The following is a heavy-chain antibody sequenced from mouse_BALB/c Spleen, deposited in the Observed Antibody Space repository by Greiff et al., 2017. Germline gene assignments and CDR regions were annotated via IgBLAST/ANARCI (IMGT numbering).Heavy chain of an antibody. J-gene: IGHJ2*01. V-gene: IGHV14-1*02. CDR3: ARSSITTVVAPDY. Sequence: EVQLQQSGAELVRPGALVKLSCKASGFNIKDYYMHWVKQRPEQGLEWIGWIDPENGNTIYDPKFQGKASITADTSSNTAYLQLSSLTSEDTAVYYCARSSITTVVAPDYWGQGTTLTVSS. D-gene: IGHD1-1*01. CDR2: IDPENGNT. CDR1: GFNIKDYY.